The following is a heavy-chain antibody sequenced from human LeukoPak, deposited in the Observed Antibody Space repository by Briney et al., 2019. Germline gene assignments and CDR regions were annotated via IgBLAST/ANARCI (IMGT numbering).Heavy chain of an antibody. J-gene: IGHJ4*02. CDR2: IYYSGST. D-gene: IGHD6-19*01. Sequence: SETLSLTCTVSGGSISSYYWSWIRQPPGKGLEWIGYIYYSGSTNYNPSLKSRVTISVDTSKNQFSLKLSSVTAADTAVYYCATSKQWLPHFDYWGQGTLVTVSS. CDR3: ATSKQWLPHFDY. V-gene: IGHV4-59*08. CDR1: GGSISSYY.